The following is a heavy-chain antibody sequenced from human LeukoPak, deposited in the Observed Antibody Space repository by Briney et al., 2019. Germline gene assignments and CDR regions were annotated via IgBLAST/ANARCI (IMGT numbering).Heavy chain of an antibody. CDR3: ARGEDAVATIFYYYYHGMDV. D-gene: IGHD5-12*01. CDR1: GGSFSGYY. CDR2: INHSGST. J-gene: IGHJ6*04. V-gene: IGHV4-34*01. Sequence: PSETLSLTCAVYGGSFSGYYWSWIRQPPGKGLEWIGEINHSGSTNYNPSLKSRVTISVDTSKNQFSLKLSSVTAADTAVYYCARGEDAVATIFYYYYHGMDVWGKGTTVTVSS.